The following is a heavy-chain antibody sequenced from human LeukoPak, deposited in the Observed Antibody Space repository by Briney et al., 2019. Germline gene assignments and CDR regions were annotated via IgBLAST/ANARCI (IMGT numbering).Heavy chain of an antibody. CDR1: GFTFSSYA. CDR2: ISGSGGST. J-gene: IGHJ4*02. CDR3: AKDPGTTYYYDSSGYFRGDH. V-gene: IGHV3-23*01. Sequence: GGSLRLSCAASGFTFSSYAMGWVRQAPGKGLEWVSAISGSGGSTYYADSVKGRFTISRDNSKNTLYLQMNSLRAEDTAVYYCAKDPGTTYYYDSSGYFRGDHWGQGTLVTVSS. D-gene: IGHD3-22*01.